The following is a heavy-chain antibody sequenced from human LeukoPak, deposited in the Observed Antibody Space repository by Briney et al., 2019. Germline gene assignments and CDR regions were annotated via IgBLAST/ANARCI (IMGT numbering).Heavy chain of an antibody. CDR1: GYTFTSYG. CDR3: ARDPFSYSSGWYWNY. D-gene: IGHD6-19*01. CDR2: ISAYNGNT. J-gene: IGHJ4*02. Sequence: ASVKVSCKASGYTFTSYGISWVRQAPGQGLEWMGWISAYNGNTNYAQKLQGRVTMTTDTSTSTAYMELRSLRSDDTAVYYCARDPFSYSSGWYWNYWGQGTLVTVSS. V-gene: IGHV1-18*01.